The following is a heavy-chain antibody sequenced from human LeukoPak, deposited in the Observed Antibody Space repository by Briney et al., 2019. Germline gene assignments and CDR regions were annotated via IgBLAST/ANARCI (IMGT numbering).Heavy chain of an antibody. J-gene: IGHJ4*02. CDR3: ARGPPGATYLDY. CDR1: GGSISSYY. CDR2: INHSGST. V-gene: IGHV4-34*01. Sequence: SETLSLTCTVSGGSISSYYWSWIRQPPGKGLEWIGEINHSGSTNYNPSLKSRVTISVDTSKNQFSLKLSSVSAADTAVYYCARGPPGATYLDYWGQGTLVTVSS. D-gene: IGHD1-26*01.